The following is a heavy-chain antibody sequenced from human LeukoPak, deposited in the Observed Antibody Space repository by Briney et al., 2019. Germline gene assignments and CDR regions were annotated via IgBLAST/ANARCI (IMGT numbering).Heavy chain of an antibody. D-gene: IGHD3-10*01. CDR1: GFTVSSND. J-gene: IGHJ6*03. V-gene: IGHV3-53*01. Sequence: PGGSLRLSRAASGFTVSSNDMSWVRQAPGKGLEWVSVIYSGGSTYYADSVKGRFTISRDNSKNTLYLQMNSLRAEDTAVYYCARLGFAEPRGGYMDVWGKGTTVTVSS. CDR2: IYSGGST. CDR3: ARLGFAEPRGGYMDV.